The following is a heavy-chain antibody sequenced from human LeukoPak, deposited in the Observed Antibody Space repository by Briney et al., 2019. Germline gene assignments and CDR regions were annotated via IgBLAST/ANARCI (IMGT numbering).Heavy chain of an antibody. CDR1: GHSLSELS. J-gene: IGHJ4*02. V-gene: IGHV1-24*01. CDR2: FDPEEAKM. CDR3: TTRSGDFWSGFVN. Sequence: VSVKVSCKVSGHSLSELSIQWVRQAPGKGLECVGGFDPEEAKMVYAQNFQGRVTMTEDTSTQTAYMELSGLTSGDTVVYYCTTRSGDFWSGFVNWGQGTLVTVSS. D-gene: IGHD3-3*01.